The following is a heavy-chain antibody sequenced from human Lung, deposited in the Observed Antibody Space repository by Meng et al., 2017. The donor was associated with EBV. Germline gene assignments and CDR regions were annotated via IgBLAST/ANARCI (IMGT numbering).Heavy chain of an antibody. V-gene: IGHV6-1*01. CDR1: GDSVSSSSAA. Sequence: HLPGAGPGLVKPSQTLSLTCGISGDSVSSSSAAWTWIRQSPSRGLEWLGRTYYRSKWYNDYAVFVKSRITINPDTSKNQFSLQLNSVTPEDTAVYYCARGATSVFDLWGRGTLVTVSS. J-gene: IGHJ2*01. CDR3: ARGATSVFDL. CDR2: TYYRSKWYN.